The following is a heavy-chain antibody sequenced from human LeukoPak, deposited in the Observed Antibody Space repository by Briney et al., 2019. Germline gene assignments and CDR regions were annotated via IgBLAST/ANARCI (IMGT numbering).Heavy chain of an antibody. J-gene: IGHJ4*02. Sequence: PGGSLRLSCAASGFTFSSYAMSWVRQAPGKGLEWVSAISGSGGSTYYADSVKGRFTISRDNSKNTLYLQMNSLRAEDTAVYYCANGSRMGGYDSVDYWGQGTLVTVSS. D-gene: IGHD3-3*01. V-gene: IGHV3-23*01. CDR1: GFTFSSYA. CDR2: ISGSGGST. CDR3: ANGSRMGGYDSVDY.